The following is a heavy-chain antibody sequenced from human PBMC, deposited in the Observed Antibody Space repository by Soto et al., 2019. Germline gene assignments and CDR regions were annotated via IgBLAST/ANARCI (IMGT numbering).Heavy chain of an antibody. D-gene: IGHD3-10*01. V-gene: IGHV3-33*01. CDR1: GIKFSSYG. Sequence: QVHLVESGGGVVQSGGSLRLSCAASGIKFSSYGMHWVRQAPGKGLEWVAVIWYDGSKKYYVDSVKGRFTISRDNSNNTLYLQMNSLRAEDTGVYYGARELLYGSGSRNFHYYGMDVWGQGTTVTVSS. J-gene: IGHJ6*02. CDR2: IWYDGSKK. CDR3: ARELLYGSGSRNFHYYGMDV.